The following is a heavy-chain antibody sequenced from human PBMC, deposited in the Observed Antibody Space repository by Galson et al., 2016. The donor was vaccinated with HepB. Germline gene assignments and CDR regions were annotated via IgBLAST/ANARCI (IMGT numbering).Heavy chain of an antibody. CDR1: GASITSSDW. D-gene: IGHD1-26*01. V-gene: IGHV4-4*02. CDR2: IYETGTA. J-gene: IGHJ4*02. CDR3: ARVTLGPTRAKFDS. Sequence: SETLSLTCAVSGASITSSDWWSWVRQSPGKGLEWIGEIYETGTANHNPSLTRRLTMSVDKSKNQFSLNLSDVTAADTAIYYCARVTLGPTRAKFDSWGQGTLVTVSS.